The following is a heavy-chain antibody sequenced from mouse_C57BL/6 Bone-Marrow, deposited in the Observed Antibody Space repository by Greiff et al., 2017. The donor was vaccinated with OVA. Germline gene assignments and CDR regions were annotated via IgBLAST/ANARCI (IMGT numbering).Heavy chain of an antibody. V-gene: IGHV3-8*01. D-gene: IGHD1-1*01. CDR3: ARSARYGSSYYYAMDY. Sequence: EVKLMESGPGLAKPSQTLSLTCSVTGYSITSDYWNWIRKFPGNKLEYMGYISYSGSTYYNPSLKSRISITRDTSKNQYYLQLNSVTTEDTATYYCARSARYGSSYYYAMDYWGQGTSVTVSS. J-gene: IGHJ4*01. CDR2: ISYSGST. CDR1: GYSITSDY.